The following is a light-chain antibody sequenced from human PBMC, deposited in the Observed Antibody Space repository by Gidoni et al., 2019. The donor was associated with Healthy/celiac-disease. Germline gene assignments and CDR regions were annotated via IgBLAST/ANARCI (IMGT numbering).Light chain of an antibody. CDR2: DTS. V-gene: IGLV7-46*01. CDR3: LLSYSGARMV. J-gene: IGLJ2*01. Sequence: QAVVTQQPSLPVSPGGTVTLTCGSSTGAVTSGPYPYWFQQKPGQAPRTLIYDTSNKHSWTPARFSGSLLGGKAALTLSGAQPEDEAEYYCLLSYSGARMVFGGGTKLTVL. CDR1: TGAVTSGPY.